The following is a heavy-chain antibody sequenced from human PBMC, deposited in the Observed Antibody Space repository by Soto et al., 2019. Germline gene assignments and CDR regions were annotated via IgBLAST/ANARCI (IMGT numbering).Heavy chain of an antibody. Sequence: GGSLRLSCAASGFTFSSYWMSWVRQAPGKGLEWVANIKQDGSEKYYVDSVKGRFTISRDNAKNSLHLQMNSLRAEDTAVYYCARAGGIVVVPAAKYYYGMDVWGQGTTVTVSS. CDR2: IKQDGSEK. CDR3: ARAGGIVVVPAAKYYYGMDV. V-gene: IGHV3-7*03. D-gene: IGHD2-2*01. CDR1: GFTFSSYW. J-gene: IGHJ6*02.